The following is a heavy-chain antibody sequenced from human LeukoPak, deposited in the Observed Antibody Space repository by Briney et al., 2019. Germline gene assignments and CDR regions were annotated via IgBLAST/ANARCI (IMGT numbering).Heavy chain of an antibody. Sequence: PSETLSLTCAVYGGSFSGYYWSWLRQPPGKGLEWIGYIYYSGSTYYNPSLKSRVTISVDTSKNQFSLKLSSVTAADTAVYYCARASYGDYYFDYWGQGTLVTVSS. CDR3: ARASYGDYYFDY. D-gene: IGHD4-17*01. CDR2: IYYSGST. V-gene: IGHV4-34*09. CDR1: GGSFSGYY. J-gene: IGHJ4*02.